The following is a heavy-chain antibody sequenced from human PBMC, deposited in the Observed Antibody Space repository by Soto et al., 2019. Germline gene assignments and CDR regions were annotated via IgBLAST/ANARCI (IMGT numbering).Heavy chain of an antibody. J-gene: IGHJ1*01. D-gene: IGHD4-17*01. CDR1: GFSLSAGGVG. V-gene: IGHV2-5*01. Sequence: QITLKESGPTLVKPTQPLTLTCTFSGFSLSAGGVGVGWIRQPPGEALEWLALIFWNDDKRYSPSLQSRLSIAKDTPKSQVVLTMTKMDPVATATYYCAYRSDYGDYHFQHRGQGTLVTSSS. CDR3: AYRSDYGDYHFQH. CDR2: IFWNDDK.